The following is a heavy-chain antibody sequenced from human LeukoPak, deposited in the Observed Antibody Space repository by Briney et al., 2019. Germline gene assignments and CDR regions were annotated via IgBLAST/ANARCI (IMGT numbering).Heavy chain of an antibody. V-gene: IGHV3-23*01. CDR1: GFTFSSHA. D-gene: IGHD3-3*01. CDR2: IGRSSGST. CDR3: AKGASYDFWSGYYFDY. J-gene: IGHJ4*02. Sequence: GGSLRLSCAASGFTFSSHAMSWVRQALGKGLEWVSTIGRSSGSTYYADSVKGRFTISRDSSKNTLYLEMNSLRAEDTAVYYCAKGASYDFWSGYYFDYWGQGTLVTVSS.